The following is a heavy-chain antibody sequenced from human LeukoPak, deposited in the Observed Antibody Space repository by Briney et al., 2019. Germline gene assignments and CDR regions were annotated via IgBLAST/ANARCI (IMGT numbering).Heavy chain of an antibody. D-gene: IGHD3-3*01. CDR2: ISSSSSYI. V-gene: IGHV3-21*01. Sequence: PGGSLRLSCAASRFTFSSYSMNWVRQAPGKGLKSVTSISSSSSYIYYADSVKGRFTISRDNAKNSLYLQMNSLRAEDTAVYYLARDGGGDFWSGFYYYYGMDVWGQGTTVTVPS. J-gene: IGHJ6*02. CDR3: ARDGGGDFWSGFYYYYGMDV. CDR1: RFTFSSYS.